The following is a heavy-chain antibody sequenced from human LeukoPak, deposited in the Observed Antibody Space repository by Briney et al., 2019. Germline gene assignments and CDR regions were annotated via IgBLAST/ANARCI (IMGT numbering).Heavy chain of an antibody. CDR1: GFTFDDYA. CDR3: AKDPRYDILTGFIYYLDY. V-gene: IGHV3-9*01. D-gene: IGHD3-9*01. J-gene: IGHJ4*02. Sequence: PGGSLRLSCAASGFTFDDYAMHWVRQAPGKGLEWVSGISWNSGSIGYADSVKGRFTISRDNAKNSLYLQMNSLRAEDTALYYCAKDPRYDILTGFIYYLDYWGQGTLVTVSS. CDR2: ISWNSGSI.